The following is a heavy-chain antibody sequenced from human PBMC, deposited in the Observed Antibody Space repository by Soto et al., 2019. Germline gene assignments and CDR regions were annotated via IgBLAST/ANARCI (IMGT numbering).Heavy chain of an antibody. V-gene: IGHV4-59*01. CDR3: ARAEYYGSGYSY. D-gene: IGHD3-10*01. CDR1: GGSISSYY. J-gene: IGHJ4*02. CDR2: VYYSGST. Sequence: SETLSLTCTVSGGSISSYYWSWIRQPPGKGLEWIGYVYYSGSTNYNPSLKSRVTISVDTSKNQFSLKLSSVTAADTAVYYCARAEYYGSGYSYWGQGTLVTVSS.